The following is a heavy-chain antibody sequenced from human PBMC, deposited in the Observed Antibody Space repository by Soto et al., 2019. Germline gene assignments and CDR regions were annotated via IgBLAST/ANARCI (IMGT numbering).Heavy chain of an antibody. V-gene: IGHV1-58*01. D-gene: IGHD3-10*01. CDR2: IVVGSGNT. CDR3: AATSSSDYGSGSYYRFNY. Sequence: SVKVSCKASGFTFTSSAVQWVRQARGQRLEWIGWIVVGSGNTNYAQKFQERVTITRDMSTSTAYMELSSLRSEDTAVYYCAATSSSDYGSGSYYRFNYWGQGTLVTVSS. CDR1: GFTFTSSA. J-gene: IGHJ4*02.